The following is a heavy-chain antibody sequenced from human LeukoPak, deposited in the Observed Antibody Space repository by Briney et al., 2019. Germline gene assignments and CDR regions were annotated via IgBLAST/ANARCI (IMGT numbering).Heavy chain of an antibody. CDR2: MNPNSGNT. D-gene: IGHD6-19*01. CDR3: AKSFHGRAVAGSPVSY. Sequence: ASVKVSCKASGYTFTSYDINWMRQAPGQGLEWVGWMNPNSGNTGYAQTFQGKLTMTRNTSIKTAYMELSSLRSEDTAVYYCAKSFHGRAVAGSPVSYWGQGTLVTVSS. CDR1: GYTFTSYD. J-gene: IGHJ4*02. V-gene: IGHV1-8*01.